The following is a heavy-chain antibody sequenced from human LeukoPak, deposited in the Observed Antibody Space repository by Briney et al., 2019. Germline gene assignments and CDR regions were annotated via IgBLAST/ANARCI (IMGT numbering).Heavy chain of an antibody. J-gene: IGHJ4*02. D-gene: IGHD3-22*01. CDR1: GFTFSSNW. CDR3: ARGPNYYDSSGYYIY. Sequence: PGGSLRLSCAASGFTFSSNWMHWVRQAPGKGLVWVSRIDRDGSSTTYADSVKGRFTISRDNAENTLYLQMNSLRAEDTAVYYCARGPNYYDSSGYYIYWGQGTLVTVSS. CDR2: IDRDGSST. V-gene: IGHV3-74*01.